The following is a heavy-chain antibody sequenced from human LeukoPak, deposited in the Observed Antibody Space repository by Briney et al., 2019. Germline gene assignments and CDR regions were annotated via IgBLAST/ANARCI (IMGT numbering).Heavy chain of an antibody. Sequence: SETLSLTCTVSGGSISSYYWSWIRQPPGKGLEWIGDIYYSGSTNYSTNYNPSLESRVTISIDTSKKQFSLKLSSVTAADTAVYYCASVRNLVVTSRPGDGDYFDYWGQGTLVTVSS. CDR1: GGSISSYY. V-gene: IGHV4-59*01. J-gene: IGHJ4*02. CDR3: ASVRNLVVTSRPGDGDYFDY. D-gene: IGHD5-12*01. CDR2: IYYSGSTNYST.